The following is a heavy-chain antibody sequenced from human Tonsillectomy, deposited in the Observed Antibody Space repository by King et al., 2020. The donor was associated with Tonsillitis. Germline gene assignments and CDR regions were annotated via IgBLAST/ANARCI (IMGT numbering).Heavy chain of an antibody. CDR2: IYPGDTAT. Sequence: QLVQSGAEVKKPGESLKISCKGSGYSFPTYYIAWVRQMPGKGLEWMGIIYPGDTATRYSPSFQGQVTTSADKAINTAYLKWSSLRAADTAMYYSARKDVYIWTRYPKYYCLWRGHGSL. J-gene: IGHJ4*01. V-gene: IGHV5-51*01. CDR1: GYSFPTYY. CDR3: ARKDVYIWTRYPKYYCLW. D-gene: IGHD3-9*01.